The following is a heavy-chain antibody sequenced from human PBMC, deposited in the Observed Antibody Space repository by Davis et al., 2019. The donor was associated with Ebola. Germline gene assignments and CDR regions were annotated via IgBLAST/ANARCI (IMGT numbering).Heavy chain of an antibody. CDR1: GGSIDTNKW. Sequence: MPSETLSLTCAVSGGSIDTNKWWTWVRQPSGKGLAWIGEVYHSGTTNYNPSLQSRVTISVDKSKNQFSLKLSSVTAADTAVYYCSRGLCGGVGCYPEVWFDPWGQGTLLTVSS. CDR2: VYHSGTT. CDR3: SRGLCGGVGCYPEVWFDP. J-gene: IGHJ5*02. V-gene: IGHV4-4*02. D-gene: IGHD2-15*01.